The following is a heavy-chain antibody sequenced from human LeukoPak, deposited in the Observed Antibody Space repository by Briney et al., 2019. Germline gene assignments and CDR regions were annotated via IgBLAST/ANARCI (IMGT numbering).Heavy chain of an antibody. CDR1: GFTFSSYT. J-gene: IGHJ5*02. CDR3: ARGPPLFDP. Sequence: GGSLRLSCAASGFTFSSYTMNWVRQAPGKGLEWVSYIDLSGSTLYYVDSVKGRFTISRDNAKNSLYLQMNSLRAEDTAVYYCARGPPLFDPWGQGTLVAVSS. CDR2: IDLSGSTL. V-gene: IGHV3-48*04.